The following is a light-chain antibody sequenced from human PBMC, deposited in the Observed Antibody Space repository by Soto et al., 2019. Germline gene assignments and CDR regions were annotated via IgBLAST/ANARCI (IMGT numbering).Light chain of an antibody. CDR2: VNSDGSH. J-gene: IGLJ2*01. CDR3: QTGGTRVV. CDR1: SGHSNYA. Sequence: QSVLTQSPSASASLGASVKLTCTVSSGHSNYAIAWHQQQSEKGPRYLMKVNSDGSHSKGDGIPNRFSGSSSGAERYLTISSLQSDDEGDYYCQTGGTRVVFGGGTKLTVL. V-gene: IGLV4-69*01.